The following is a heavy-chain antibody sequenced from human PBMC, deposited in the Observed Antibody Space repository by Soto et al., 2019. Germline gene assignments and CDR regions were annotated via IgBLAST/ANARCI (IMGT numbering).Heavy chain of an antibody. CDR1: GYTFTGYY. D-gene: IGHD3-22*01. J-gene: IGHJ4*02. CDR2: INPNSGGT. V-gene: IGHV1-2*02. CDR3: ARDFNYDSSGYYYFDY. Sequence: ASVKVSCKASGYTFTGYYMHWVRQAPRQGLEWMGWINPNSGGTNYAQKFQGRVTMTRDTSISTAYMELSRLRSDDTAVYYCARDFNYDSSGYYYFDYWGQGTLVTVSS.